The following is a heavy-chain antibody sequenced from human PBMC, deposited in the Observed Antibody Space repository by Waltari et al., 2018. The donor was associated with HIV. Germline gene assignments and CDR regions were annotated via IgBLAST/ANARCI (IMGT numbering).Heavy chain of an antibody. V-gene: IGHV3-9*01. D-gene: IGHD2-2*01. CDR1: GFTFDDYA. CDR2: ISWNSGRL. CDR3: AKDKPRYCSSTSCYYYFDY. Sequence: EVQLVESGGGLVQPGRSLRLYCAVSGFTFDDYAMHWVRQALGKGLEWFSGISWNSGRLGYADFVKRRFTISSDNAKNSLYLQMNSLRAEDTALYYCAKDKPRYCSSTSCYYYFDYWGQGTLVTVSS. J-gene: IGHJ4*02.